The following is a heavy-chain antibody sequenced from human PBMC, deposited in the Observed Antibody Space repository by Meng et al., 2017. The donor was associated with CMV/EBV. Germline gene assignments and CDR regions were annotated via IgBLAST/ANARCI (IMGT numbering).Heavy chain of an antibody. D-gene: IGHD3-22*01. CDR1: GFTFSSDA. J-gene: IGHJ1*01. V-gene: IGHV3-23*01. Sequence: SGFTFSSDAINWVRQAPGKGLEWVSGISGSGGTTYYADSVKGRFTISRDNSKNTLYLQMNSLRAEDTAVYYCAKERFFDSSGPQYFQHWGQGTLVTVSS. CDR3: AKERFFDSSGPQYFQH. CDR2: ISGSGGTT.